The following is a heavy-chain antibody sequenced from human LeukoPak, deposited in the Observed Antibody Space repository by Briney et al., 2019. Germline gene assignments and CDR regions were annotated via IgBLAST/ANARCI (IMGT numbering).Heavy chain of an antibody. D-gene: IGHD2-21*02. V-gene: IGHV1-18*01. J-gene: IGHJ5*02. CDR2: ISIYNGKT. Sequence: GASVKVSCKASGYRFTSYGIGWVRQAPGQGLEWVGWISIYNGKTYYAQSLQDRVTMTTDTSTNTVYIELRSLQSEDTAVYYCARACRLVVFTAEGAVFDPWGQRTLVTVS. CDR1: GYRFTSYG. CDR3: ARACRLVVFTAEGAVFDP.